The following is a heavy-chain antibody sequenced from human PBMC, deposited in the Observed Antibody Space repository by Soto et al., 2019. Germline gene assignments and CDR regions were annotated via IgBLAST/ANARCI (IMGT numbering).Heavy chain of an antibody. CDR1: GFTFSRYA. CDR3: ANPPSSSSGMDV. J-gene: IGHJ6*02. D-gene: IGHD6-6*01. CDR2: ISGSGGST. V-gene: IGHV3-23*01. Sequence: EVQLLESGGSLVQPGGSLRLSCAASGFTFSRYAMSWVRQAPGKGLEWVSAISGSGGSTYYADSVKGRFTISRDNSKNTLYLQMNRLRAEDTAVYYSANPPSSSSGMDVWGQGTTVTVSS.